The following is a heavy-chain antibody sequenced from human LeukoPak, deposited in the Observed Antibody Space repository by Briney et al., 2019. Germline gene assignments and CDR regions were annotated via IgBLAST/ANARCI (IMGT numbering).Heavy chain of an antibody. CDR2: IIPIFGTA. V-gene: IGHV1-69*05. CDR3: ARDSTEYDGVDYYYYYMDV. CDR1: GGTFSSYA. J-gene: IGHJ6*03. D-gene: IGHD3-3*01. Sequence: SVKVSCKASGGTFSSYAISWMRQAPGQGLEWMGGIIPIFGTANYAQKFQGRVTITTEESTSTAYMELSSLRSEDTAVYYCARDSTEYDGVDYYYYYMDVWGKGTTVTVSS.